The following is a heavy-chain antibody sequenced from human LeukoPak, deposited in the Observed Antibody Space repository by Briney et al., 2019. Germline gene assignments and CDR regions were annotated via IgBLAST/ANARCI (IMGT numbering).Heavy chain of an antibody. V-gene: IGHV1-69*06. Sequence: SVKVSCKASGGTFSSYAISWVRQAPGQGLEWMGGIIPIFGTANYAQKFQGRVTITADKSTSTAYMELSSLRSDDTAVYYCARIRDYYGSGSYGSKYYYYYYMDVWGKGTTVTVSS. CDR1: GGTFSSYA. J-gene: IGHJ6*03. CDR3: ARIRDYYGSGSYGSKYYYYYYMDV. D-gene: IGHD3-10*01. CDR2: IIPIFGTA.